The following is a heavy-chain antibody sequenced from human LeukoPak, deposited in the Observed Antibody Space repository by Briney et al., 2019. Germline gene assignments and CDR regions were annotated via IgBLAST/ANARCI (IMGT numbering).Heavy chain of an antibody. V-gene: IGHV1-2*02. J-gene: IGHJ4*02. CDR3: ASRSSTVATFPFHY. CDR2: INPSSGRT. Sequence: ASVKVSCKASGYTFSAYYIHWVRQAPGQGLEWMGWINPSSGRTNYAWRFQGRVTMTSDTSITTAYMGLSRLTSDDTAVYYCASRSSTVATFPFHYWGQGTLVTVSS. D-gene: IGHD4-17*01. CDR1: GYTFSAYY.